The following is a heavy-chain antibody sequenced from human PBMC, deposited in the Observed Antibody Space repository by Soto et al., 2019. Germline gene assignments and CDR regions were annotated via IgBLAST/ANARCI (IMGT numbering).Heavy chain of an antibody. D-gene: IGHD3-3*01. CDR2: INHSGST. V-gene: IGHV4-34*01. CDR1: GGAFSGYY. CDR3: ARDRRTGSEWYYYYGMDV. J-gene: IGHJ6*01. Sequence: QVQLQQWGAGLLKPSETLSLTCAVYGGAFSGYYWSWIRQPPGKGLEWIGEINHSGSTNYNPSLKSRLTISVDTSKNQFSQRLSSVTAADTAVYYCARDRRTGSEWYYYYGMDVWGQVTTVTVSS.